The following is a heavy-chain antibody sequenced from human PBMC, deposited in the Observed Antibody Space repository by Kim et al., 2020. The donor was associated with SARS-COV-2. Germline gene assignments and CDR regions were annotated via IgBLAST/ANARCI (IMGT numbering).Heavy chain of an antibody. D-gene: IGHD6-19*01. V-gene: IGHV4-59*09. J-gene: IGHJ4*02. CDR3: ARGRAYSSLNY. Sequence: TEYNPSLKSRVTISVDTSKNQFSLKLTSVTAADTAVYYCARGRAYSSLNYWGQGTLVTVSS. CDR2: T.